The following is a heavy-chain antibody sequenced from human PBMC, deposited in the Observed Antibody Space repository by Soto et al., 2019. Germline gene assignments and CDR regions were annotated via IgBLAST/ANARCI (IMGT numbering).Heavy chain of an antibody. CDR2: IYYSGST. CDR3: ARSPSRCSGGRCSNDY. V-gene: IGHV4-39*07. CDR1: GGSISSSSYY. J-gene: IGHJ4*02. D-gene: IGHD2-15*01. Sequence: PSETLSLTCTVSGGSISSSSYYWGWIRQPPGKGLEWIGSIYYSGSTYYNPSLKSRVTISVDTSKNQFSLKLSSVTAADTAVYYCARSPSRCSGGRCSNDYWGQGTLVTVSS.